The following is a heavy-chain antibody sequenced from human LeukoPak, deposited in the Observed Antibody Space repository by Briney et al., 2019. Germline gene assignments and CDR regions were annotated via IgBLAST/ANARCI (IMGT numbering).Heavy chain of an antibody. CDR2: IRSKPNSYTT. Sequence: PGGSLRLSCAASGFTFSGSYMHWVRQASGKGLEWVGLIRSKPNSYTTVYAASVKGRFTISRDDSKNTAYLQMNSLKAEDTAVYYCTRRECSGGSCSYVDYWGQGTLVTVSS. CDR1: GFTFSGSY. D-gene: IGHD2-15*01. CDR3: TRRECSGGSCSYVDY. V-gene: IGHV3-73*01. J-gene: IGHJ4*02.